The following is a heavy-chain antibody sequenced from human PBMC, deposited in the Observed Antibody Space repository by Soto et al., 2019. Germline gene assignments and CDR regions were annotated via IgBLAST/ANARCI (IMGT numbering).Heavy chain of an antibody. V-gene: IGHV5-51*03. CDR2: ICPGDSDT. CDR1: GSSIPSYC. J-gene: IGHJ3*02. Sequence: QLVQSEAEVKKWGESLKISCKASGSSIPSYCIGWVRQMPGKALEWMGIICPGDSDTTYIPSSQCHVTISADKSITTTYLQCSSLKASDTAMFYCVGSYYYGSRSFYNVRAFDIWGQWTTVTVSS. D-gene: IGHD3-10*01. CDR3: VGSYYYGSRSFYNVRAFDI.